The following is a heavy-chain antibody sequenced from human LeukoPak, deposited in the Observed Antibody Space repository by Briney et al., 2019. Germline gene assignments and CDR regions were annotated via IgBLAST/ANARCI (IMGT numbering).Heavy chain of an antibody. J-gene: IGHJ4*02. D-gene: IGHD6-19*01. V-gene: IGHV4-59*01. CDR3: AREEYSSGWYGLDY. Sequence: SETLSLTCTVSGGSISSYYWSWIRQPPGKGLEWIGYIYYSGSTNYNPSLKSRVTISVDTSKNQFPLKLSSVTAADTAVYYCAREEYSSGWYGLDYWGQGTLVTVSS. CDR1: GGSISSYY. CDR2: IYYSGST.